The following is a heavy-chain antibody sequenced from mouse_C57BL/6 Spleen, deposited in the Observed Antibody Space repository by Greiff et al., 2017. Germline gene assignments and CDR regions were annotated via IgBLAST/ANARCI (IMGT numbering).Heavy chain of an antibody. D-gene: IGHD3-1*01. CDR1: GFSFNTYA. CDR2: IRSKSNNYAT. CDR3: ERFTGHYYAMDY. V-gene: IGHV10-1*01. J-gene: IGHJ4*01. Sequence: EVQLVESGGGLVQPKGSLKLSCAASGFSFNTYAMNWVRQAPGKGLEWVARIRSKSNNYATYYADSVKDRFTISRDDSESMLYLQMNNLKTEDTAMYYCERFTGHYYAMDYWGQGTSVTVSS.